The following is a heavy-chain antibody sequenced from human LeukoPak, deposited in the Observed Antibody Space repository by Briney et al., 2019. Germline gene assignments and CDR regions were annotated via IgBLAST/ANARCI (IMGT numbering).Heavy chain of an antibody. CDR3: TRGGDTAMID. CDR2: IYYSGST. Sequence: RPSGTLSLTCAVSGGSISSSNCGSWIRQPPGKGLEWIGSIYYSGSTYYNPSLKSRVTISVDTSKNQFSLKLSSVTAADTAVYYCTRGGDTAMIDWGQGTLVTVSS. J-gene: IGHJ4*02. D-gene: IGHD5-18*01. V-gene: IGHV4-4*02. CDR1: GGSISSSNC.